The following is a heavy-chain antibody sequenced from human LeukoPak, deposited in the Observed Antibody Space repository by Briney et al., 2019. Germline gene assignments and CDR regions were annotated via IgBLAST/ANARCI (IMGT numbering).Heavy chain of an antibody. CDR2: IRYDGSIK. D-gene: IGHD5-24*01. Sequence: GGSLRLSCAASGFSFSTYAMHWVRQAPGKGLEWVAFIRYDGSIKYYADSVKGRFTISRDNSKNTVYVQMNSLRPEDTAAYYCAKDEGLQFIDYWGQGTLVTVSS. J-gene: IGHJ4*02. V-gene: IGHV3-30*02. CDR3: AKDEGLQFIDY. CDR1: GFSFSTYA.